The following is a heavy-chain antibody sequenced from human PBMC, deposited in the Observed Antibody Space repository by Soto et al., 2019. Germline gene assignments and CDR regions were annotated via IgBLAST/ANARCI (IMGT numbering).Heavy chain of an antibody. J-gene: IGHJ4*02. V-gene: IGHV3-7*01. CDR2: INQDESQK. Sequence: PGGSLRLSCAASGFTFSSHWMSWVRQAPGKGLEWVANINQDESQKYYVDSVKGRFTISRDNAKNSLYLQMNSLRAEDTAVYYCARDLPTSGLYFDYWGQGT. D-gene: IGHD2-8*02. CDR3: ARDLPTSGLYFDY. CDR1: GFTFSSHW.